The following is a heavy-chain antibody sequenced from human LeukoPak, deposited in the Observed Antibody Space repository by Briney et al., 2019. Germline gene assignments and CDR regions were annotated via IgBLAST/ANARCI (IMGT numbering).Heavy chain of an antibody. CDR3: ARGGYSFDY. D-gene: IGHD5-12*01. CDR2: LHADGNEK. Sequence: GGGLRLSCAAYGFSLSVYWMSGVRQAPGKGLEWVARLHADGNEKYFVHSVKGRFTVSRDNAKNSLYLQMNSLGVEDTAVYYCARGGYSFDYLGQGTLVTVSS. V-gene: IGHV3-7*01. CDR1: GFSLSVYW. J-gene: IGHJ4*02.